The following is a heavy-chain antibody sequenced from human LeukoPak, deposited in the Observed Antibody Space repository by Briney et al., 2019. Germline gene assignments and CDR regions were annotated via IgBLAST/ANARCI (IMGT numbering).Heavy chain of an antibody. CDR3: AREGVRYCSSTSCSGFDP. J-gene: IGHJ5*02. Sequence: PSETLSLTCTVSGGSISSSSYYWGWIRQPPGKGLEWIGSIYYSGSTYYNPSLKSRVTISVDTSKNQFSLKLSSVTAADTAVYYCAREGVRYCSSTSCSGFDPWGQGTLVTVSS. D-gene: IGHD2-2*01. CDR2: IYYSGST. V-gene: IGHV4-39*02. CDR1: GGSISSSSYY.